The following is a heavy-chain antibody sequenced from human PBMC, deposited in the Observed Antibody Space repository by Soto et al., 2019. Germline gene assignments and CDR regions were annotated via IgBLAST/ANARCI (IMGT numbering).Heavy chain of an antibody. CDR3: ARGDRVTDYGMDV. CDR1: GGSISSSNW. Sequence: QVQLQESGPGLVKPSGTLSLTCAVSGGSISSSNWWSWVRQPPGKGLEWIGEIYHSGSTNYNPSLKSRVTISVDTSKNQFSLKLSSVTAADTAVYYCARGDRVTDYGMDVWGQGTTVTVSS. D-gene: IGHD5-18*01. CDR2: IYHSGST. V-gene: IGHV4-4*02. J-gene: IGHJ6*02.